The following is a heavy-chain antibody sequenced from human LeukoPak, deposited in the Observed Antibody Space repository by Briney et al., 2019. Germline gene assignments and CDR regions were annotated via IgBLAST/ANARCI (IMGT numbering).Heavy chain of an antibody. Sequence: GGSLRLSCAASGFTFSIYAMHWVRQAPGKGLEWVAVIWHDGSNKYYADSVKGRFTISRDNSKNTLYLQMDSLRAEDTAVYYCARSQYCSGGSCYRLGDYWGQGTLVTVSS. CDR3: ARSQYCSGGSCYRLGDY. CDR2: IWHDGSNK. CDR1: GFTFSIYA. J-gene: IGHJ4*02. V-gene: IGHV3-33*01. D-gene: IGHD2-15*01.